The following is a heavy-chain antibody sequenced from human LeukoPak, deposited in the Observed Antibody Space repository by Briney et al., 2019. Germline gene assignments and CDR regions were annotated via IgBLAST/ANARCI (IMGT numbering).Heavy chain of an antibody. CDR2: IYYSGST. D-gene: IGHD2-15*01. V-gene: IGHV4-31*03. Sequence: SQTLSLTCTVSGGPISSGAYYWSWIRQHPGKGLEWIGYIYYSGSTYYNPSVKSRVTISVDTSKNQFSLKLSSVTAADTAVYYCARSLLGYCSGGSCYLFDYWGQGTLVTVSS. CDR3: ARSLLGYCSGGSCYLFDY. CDR1: GGPISSGAYY. J-gene: IGHJ4*02.